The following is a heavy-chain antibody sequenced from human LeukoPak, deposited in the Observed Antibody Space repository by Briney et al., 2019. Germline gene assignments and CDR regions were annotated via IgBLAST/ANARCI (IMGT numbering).Heavy chain of an antibody. J-gene: IGHJ4*02. CDR2: IYPGDSDT. V-gene: IGHV5-51*01. CDR1: GYSFTSYW. Sequence: GESLKISCKGSGYSFTSYWIGWVRPMPGKGLEWMGIIYPGDSDTRYSPSFQGQVTISADKSISTAYLQWSSLKASDTAMYYCARRLADCSGGSCYGTRYYFDYWGQGTLVTVSS. CDR3: ARRLADCSGGSCYGTRYYFDY. D-gene: IGHD2-15*01.